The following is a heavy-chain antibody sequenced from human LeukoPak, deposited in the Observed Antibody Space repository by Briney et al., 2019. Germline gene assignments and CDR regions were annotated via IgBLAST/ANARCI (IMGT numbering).Heavy chain of an antibody. CDR3: ARGGLSRWYYYGSGSHWVDP. J-gene: IGHJ5*02. CDR2: ISAYNGNT. D-gene: IGHD3-10*01. V-gene: IGHV1-18*01. Sequence: ASVKVSCKASGYTFTSYGISWVRQAPGQGLEWMGWISAYNGNTNYAQKLQGRVTMTTDTSTSTAYMELRSLRSDDTAVYYCARGGLSRWYYYGSGSHWVDPWGQGTLVTVSS. CDR1: GYTFTSYG.